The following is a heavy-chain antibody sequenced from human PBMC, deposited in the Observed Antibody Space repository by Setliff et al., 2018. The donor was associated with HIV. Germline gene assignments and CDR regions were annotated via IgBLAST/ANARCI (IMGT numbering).Heavy chain of an antibody. Sequence: GGSLRLSCVASGFTFSSYAMSWVRQAPGKGLEWVSGISGSGGSTYYADSVKGRFTISRDNSKNTIYLQMNSLRAEDTAVYYCAKDRGEVPTAFFDYWGQGTLVTVS. V-gene: IGHV3-23*01. CDR3: AKDRGEVPTAFFDY. CDR2: ISGSGGST. CDR1: GFTFSSYA. J-gene: IGHJ4*02. D-gene: IGHD2-2*01.